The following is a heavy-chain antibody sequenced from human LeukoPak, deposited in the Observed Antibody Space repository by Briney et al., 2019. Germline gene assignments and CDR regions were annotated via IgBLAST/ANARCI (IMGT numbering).Heavy chain of an antibody. V-gene: IGHV4-61*02. CDR2: IYTSGRT. CDR1: GGSITFGSYY. Sequence: SETLSLTCTVSGGSITFGSYYWTWIRQPAGKGLEWIGRIYTSGRTFYNPSLKSRVTISMDTSMNQFSLRLSSVTAADTAVYYCARARVIPASFDDWGLGALVTVSS. J-gene: IGHJ4*02. D-gene: IGHD3-16*02. CDR3: ARARVIPASFDD.